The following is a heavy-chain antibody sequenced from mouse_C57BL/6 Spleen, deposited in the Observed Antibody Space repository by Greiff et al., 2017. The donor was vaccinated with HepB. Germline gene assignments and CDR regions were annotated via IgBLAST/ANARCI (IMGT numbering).Heavy chain of an antibody. J-gene: IGHJ3*01. Sequence: DVQLQESGPELVKPGASVKMSCKASGYTFTDYNMHWVKQSHGKSLEWIGYINPNNGGTSYNQKFKGKATLTVNKSSSTAYMELRSLTSEDSAVYYCARYDYGYAWFAYWGQGTLVTVSA. D-gene: IGHD2-2*01. CDR2: INPNNGGT. CDR1: GYTFTDYN. V-gene: IGHV1-22*01. CDR3: ARYDYGYAWFAY.